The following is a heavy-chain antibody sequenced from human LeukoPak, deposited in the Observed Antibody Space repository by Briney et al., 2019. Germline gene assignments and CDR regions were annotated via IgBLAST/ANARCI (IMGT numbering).Heavy chain of an antibody. Sequence: SDTLSLTGAVYGGSFSGYYWSWILQPPGKGLEWIGEINHSGSTNYNPSLKSRVTISVDTSKNQFSLKLSSVTAADTAVYYCARGWYNWNHFDYWGQGTLVTVSS. D-gene: IGHD1-20*01. CDR2: INHSGST. CDR1: GGSFSGYY. V-gene: IGHV4-34*01. J-gene: IGHJ4*02. CDR3: ARGWYNWNHFDY.